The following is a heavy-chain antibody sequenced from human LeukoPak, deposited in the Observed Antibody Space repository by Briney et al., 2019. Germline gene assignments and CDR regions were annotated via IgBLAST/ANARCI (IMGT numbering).Heavy chain of an antibody. CDR3: ARVTGYVMEDYFDY. Sequence: SETLSLTCTVSGDSISSYYCSWLRQPPGKGLEWIGYIYYSGSTNYNPSLKSRVTISVDTSKNQFSLRLSSVTAADTAVYYCARVTGYVMEDYFDYWGQGTLVTVSS. CDR2: IYYSGST. CDR1: GDSISSYY. D-gene: IGHD2-21*02. V-gene: IGHV4-59*01. J-gene: IGHJ4*02.